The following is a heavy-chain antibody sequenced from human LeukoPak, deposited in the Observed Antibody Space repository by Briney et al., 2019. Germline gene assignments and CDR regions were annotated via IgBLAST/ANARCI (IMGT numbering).Heavy chain of an antibody. D-gene: IGHD2-15*01. CDR2: IIPIFGTA. V-gene: IGHV1-69*06. CDR1: GGTFSSYA. CDR3: ARDRVCSGGSCYSYFDY. J-gene: IGHJ4*02. Sequence: ASVKVSCKASGGTFSSYAISWVRQAPGQGLEWMGGIIPIFGTANYAQKFQGRVTITADKPTSTAYMELSSLRSEDTAVYYCARDRVCSGGSCYSYFDYWGQGTLVTVSS.